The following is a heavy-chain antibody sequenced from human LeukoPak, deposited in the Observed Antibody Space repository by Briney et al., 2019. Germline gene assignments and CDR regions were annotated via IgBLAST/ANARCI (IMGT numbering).Heavy chain of an antibody. D-gene: IGHD1-26*01. Sequence: GGSLRLSCAASGFTFASSAMTWVRQAPGGGLEWVSAFSATDGSAYYAESVKGRFTISRDNSKDTLYLQMDSLKDEDGGVYFCMWDFVWGQGTMVTVSS. CDR2: FSATDGSA. J-gene: IGHJ3*01. CDR1: GFTFASSA. CDR3: MWDFV. V-gene: IGHV3-23*01.